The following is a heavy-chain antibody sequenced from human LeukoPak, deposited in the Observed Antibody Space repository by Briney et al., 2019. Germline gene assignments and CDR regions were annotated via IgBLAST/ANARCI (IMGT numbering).Heavy chain of an antibody. CDR2: IRASNGKA. D-gene: IGHD3-10*01. V-gene: IGHV1-18*01. J-gene: IGHJ4*02. CDR3: ASGDYSPGSPFDY. Sequence: ASVKVSCKASGYVSPAYTINWVRQAPGQGLECMGWIRASNGKAYLAQNLQGRVIMTIVTSTNTAYMELRSLRSDDTAVYYCASGDYSPGSPFDYWGLGTLVTVSS. CDR1: GYVSPAYT.